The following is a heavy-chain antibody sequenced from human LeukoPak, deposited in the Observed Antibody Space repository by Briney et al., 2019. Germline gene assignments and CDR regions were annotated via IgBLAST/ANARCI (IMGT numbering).Heavy chain of an antibody. V-gene: IGHV3-7*01. CDR3: ARHRGSSSNFDY. D-gene: IGHD6-6*01. J-gene: IGHJ4*02. CDR2: IKPDGSEK. CDR1: GFTFSNYW. Sequence: GGSLRLSCVVSGFTFSNYWMSWVRQAPGKGLEWVANIKPDGSEKKYVDAVKGRFTISRDNAKNSLYLQMNSLRAEDTAVYYCARHRGSSSNFDYWGQGTLVTVSS.